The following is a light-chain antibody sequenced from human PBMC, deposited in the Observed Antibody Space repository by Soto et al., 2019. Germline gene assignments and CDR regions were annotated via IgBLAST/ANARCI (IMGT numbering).Light chain of an antibody. V-gene: IGLV2-18*02. Sequence: QSALTQPPSVSGSPGQSVTISCTGTSSDVGYYNRVSWYQQPPGTAPKLMIYEVSNRPSGVPDRFSGSKSGNTASLTISGLQAEDEADYYCSSYTTSSVVFGGGTQLTVL. CDR3: SSYTTSSVV. CDR1: SSDVGYYNR. CDR2: EVS. J-gene: IGLJ2*01.